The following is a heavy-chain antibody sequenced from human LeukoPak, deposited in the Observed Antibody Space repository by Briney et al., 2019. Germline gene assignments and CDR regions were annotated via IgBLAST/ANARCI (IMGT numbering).Heavy chain of an antibody. Sequence: SETLSLTCGVYDGFFSGYYWSWIRQPPGKGPEWIGQINHSGDTKYNPSLGSRVTMSLDMSKNHFSLKVTSVTAADTAVYYCAGMVRGVIRMEVWGQGTTVTVSS. CDR2: INHSGDT. CDR1: DGFFSGYY. D-gene: IGHD3-10*01. V-gene: IGHV4-34*10. J-gene: IGHJ6*02. CDR3: AGMVRGVIRMEV.